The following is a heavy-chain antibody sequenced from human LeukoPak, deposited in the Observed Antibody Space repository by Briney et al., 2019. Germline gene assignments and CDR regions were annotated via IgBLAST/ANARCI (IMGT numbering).Heavy chain of an antibody. CDR2: INPNSGGT. D-gene: IGHD3-10*01. Sequence: ASVKVSCKASGYTFTGYYMHWVRQAPGQGLEWMGWINPNSGGTNYAQKFQGRVTMTRNTSISTAYMELSSLRSEDTAVYYCASGGYGSGSYYRYWGQGTLVTVSS. CDR3: ASGGYGSGSYYRY. V-gene: IGHV1-2*02. J-gene: IGHJ4*02. CDR1: GYTFTGYY.